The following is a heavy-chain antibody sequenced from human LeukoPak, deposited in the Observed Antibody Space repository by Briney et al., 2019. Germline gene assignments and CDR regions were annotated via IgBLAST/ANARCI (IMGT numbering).Heavy chain of an antibody. CDR1: GFTFSSHW. CDR2: IKPDGSFR. V-gene: IGHV3-74*01. Sequence: GGSLRLSCAASGFTFSSHWMHWVRQVPGKGLGWVSDIKPDGSFRSYADSVKGRFTISRDNAKNTLYLQMNTLRAEDTAVYFCARGTIAAAVIESWVQASLVT. J-gene: IGHJ5*02. CDR3: ARGTIAAAVIES. D-gene: IGHD6-13*01.